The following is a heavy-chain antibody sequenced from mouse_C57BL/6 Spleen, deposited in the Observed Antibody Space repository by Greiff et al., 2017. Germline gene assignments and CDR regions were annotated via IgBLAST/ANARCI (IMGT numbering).Heavy chain of an antibody. CDR3: ARQLGRGYFDV. D-gene: IGHD4-1*01. CDR2: ISSGGSYP. CDR1: GFTFSSYG. V-gene: IGHV5-6*02. Sequence: EVMLVESGGDLVKPGGSLKLSCAASGFTFSSYGMSWVRQTPDKRLEWVATISSGGSYPYYPDSVKGRFTISRDNAKNTLYLQMSSLKSEDTAMYYCARQLGRGYFDVWGTGTTVTVSS. J-gene: IGHJ1*03.